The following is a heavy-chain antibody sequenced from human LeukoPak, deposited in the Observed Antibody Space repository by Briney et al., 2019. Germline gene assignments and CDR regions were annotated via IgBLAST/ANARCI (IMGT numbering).Heavy chain of an antibody. D-gene: IGHD2-8*01. CDR2: IYHSGST. J-gene: IGHJ4*02. V-gene: IGHV4-4*02. CDR3: ARVIARTYFDY. Sequence: PSGTLSLTCAVSGGSISSSNWWSWIRQPPGKGLEWIGEIYHSGSTNYNPSLKSRVTISVDTSKNHFSLKLSSVTAADTAVYYCARVIARTYFDYWGQGTLVTVSS. CDR1: GGSISSSNW.